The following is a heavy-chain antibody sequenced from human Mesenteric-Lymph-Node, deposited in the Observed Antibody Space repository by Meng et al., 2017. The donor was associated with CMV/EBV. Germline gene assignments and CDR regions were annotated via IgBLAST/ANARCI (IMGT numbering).Heavy chain of an antibody. D-gene: IGHD4-11*01. V-gene: IGHV3-21*01. J-gene: IGHJ4*02. CDR2: ISTGGAYR. CDR1: GFTFSGYG. CDR3: ARDGDRFLTTEYHFDY. Sequence: GESLKISCTPSGFTFSGYGMSWVRQAPGKGLEWVSSISTGGAYRFYADSVRGRFTISRDNTKNSLSLQMDSLRAEDTAVYFCARDGDRFLTTEYHFDYWGQGTLVTVSS.